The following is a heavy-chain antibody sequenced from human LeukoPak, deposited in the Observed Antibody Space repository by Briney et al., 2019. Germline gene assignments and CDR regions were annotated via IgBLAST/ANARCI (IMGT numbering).Heavy chain of an antibody. D-gene: IGHD2-8*01. CDR2: IYHSGST. CDR3: ASEHNGVLDY. J-gene: IGHJ4*02. Sequence: PSETLSLTCAVSGGSISSGGYSWSWIRQPPGKGLEWIGYIYHSGSTYYNPSLKSRVTISVDTSKNQFSLKLSSVTAADTAVYYCASEHNGVLDYWGQGTLVTVSS. V-gene: IGHV4-30-2*02. CDR1: GGSISSGGYS.